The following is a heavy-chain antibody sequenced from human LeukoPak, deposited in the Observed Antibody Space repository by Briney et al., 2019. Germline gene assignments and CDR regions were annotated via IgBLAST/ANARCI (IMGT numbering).Heavy chain of an antibody. CDR1: GFTFSSYS. V-gene: IGHV3-48*04. CDR3: ARPRANWGSGYGMDV. J-gene: IGHJ6*02. D-gene: IGHD7-27*01. CDR2: ISNSSSTI. Sequence: PGGSLRLSCAASGFTFSSYSMSWVRQAPGKGLEWVSYISNSSSTIYYADSVKGRFTISRDNAKNSLYLQMNSLRAEDTAVYYCARPRANWGSGYGMDVWGQGTTVTVSS.